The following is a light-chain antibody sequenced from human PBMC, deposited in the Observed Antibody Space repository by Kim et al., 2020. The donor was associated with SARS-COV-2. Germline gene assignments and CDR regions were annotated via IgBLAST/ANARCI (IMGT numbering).Light chain of an antibody. CDR1: QGISRS. CDR3: QQHHAYPPT. Sequence: AAVWDRVTIHWRASQGISRSIAWYQQKPGKAPELLIYDASTLQRGVPSGFSGSGSGTEFTLTITTRQPEDFATYYCQQHHAYPPTFGGGTKVDIK. J-gene: IGKJ4*01. CDR2: DAS. V-gene: IGKV1-9*01.